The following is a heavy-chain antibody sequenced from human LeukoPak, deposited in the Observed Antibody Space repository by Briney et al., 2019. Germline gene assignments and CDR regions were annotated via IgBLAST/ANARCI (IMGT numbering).Heavy chain of an antibody. J-gene: IGHJ4*02. CDR2: IIPILNTP. Sequence: ASVKVSCKASGDSFTTHDISWVRQAPGQGLQWLGGIIPILNTPNYAQKFQGRVTITADESTSTAYMELSSLRSEDTAVYYCARAEYYYDSSGSIGGYFDYWGQGTLVTVSS. CDR1: GDSFTTHD. D-gene: IGHD3-22*01. V-gene: IGHV1-69*13. CDR3: ARAEYYYDSSGSIGGYFDY.